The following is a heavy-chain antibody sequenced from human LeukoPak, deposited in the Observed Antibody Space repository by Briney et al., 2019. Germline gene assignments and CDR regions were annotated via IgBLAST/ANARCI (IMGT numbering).Heavy chain of an antibody. CDR3: SKDRGYDYGAGSYSGDAFDI. CDR2: ISGSGGNT. J-gene: IGHJ3*02. D-gene: IGHD3-10*01. V-gene: IGHV3-23*01. CDR1: GFTFSNYA. Sequence: GGSLRLSCAASGFTFSNYAMSWVRQAPGKGLEWVSAISGSGGNTYYADSVKGRITISRDNSKNTLYLQMNSLTAEDTAVYYCSKDRGYDYGAGSYSGDAFDIWGQGTMVTVSS.